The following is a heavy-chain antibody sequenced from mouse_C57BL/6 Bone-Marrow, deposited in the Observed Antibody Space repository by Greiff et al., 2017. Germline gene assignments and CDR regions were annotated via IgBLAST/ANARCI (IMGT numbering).Heavy chain of an antibody. CDR2: IDPSDSET. V-gene: IGHV1-52*01. CDR3: ATAFTTVVNNFDY. D-gene: IGHD1-1*01. Sequence: VQLQQPGAELVRPGSSVKLSCKASGYTFTSYWMHWVKQRPIQGLEWIGNIDPSDSETHYNQKFKDKATLTVDKSSSTAYMQLSSLTSEDSAVYYCATAFTTVVNNFDYWGQGTTLTVSS. J-gene: IGHJ2*01. CDR1: GYTFTSYW.